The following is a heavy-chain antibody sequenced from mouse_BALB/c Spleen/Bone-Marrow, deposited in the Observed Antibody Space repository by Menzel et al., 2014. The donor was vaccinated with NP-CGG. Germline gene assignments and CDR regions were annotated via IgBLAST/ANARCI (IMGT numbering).Heavy chain of an antibody. D-gene: IGHD1-1*01. CDR1: GYTFTDYV. V-gene: IGHV1-77*01. Sequence: LVESGPELVKPGASVKMSCKASGYTFTDYVISWVKQRTGQGLEWIGEIYPGSGSTYYNEKFKGKATLTAGKSSNTAYMQLSSLTSEDSAVYFCARGYYGSSYYFDYWGQGTTLTVSS. CDR3: ARGYYGSSYYFDY. J-gene: IGHJ2*01. CDR2: IYPGSGST.